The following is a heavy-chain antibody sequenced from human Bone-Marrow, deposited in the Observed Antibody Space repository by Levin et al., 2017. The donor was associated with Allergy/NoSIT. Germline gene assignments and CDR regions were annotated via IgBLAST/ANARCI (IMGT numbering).Heavy chain of an antibody. D-gene: IGHD1-1*01. CDR1: LSARPVG. CDR2: IYWDDDK. Sequence: LSARPVGVGWIRQPPGKALELLALIYWDDDKRYSPSLRSRLTITKDNSRTQVFLTMTNMDPEDTATYYCAHRRSGYNWDDGDFDYWGQGILVTVSS. J-gene: IGHJ4*02. CDR3: AHRRSGYNWDDGDFDY. V-gene: IGHV2-5*02.